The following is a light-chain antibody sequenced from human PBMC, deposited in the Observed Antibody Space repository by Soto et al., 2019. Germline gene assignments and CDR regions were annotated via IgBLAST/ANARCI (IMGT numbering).Light chain of an antibody. CDR3: QQYDSLSLT. V-gene: IGKV1-5*01. CDR2: DAS. CDR1: QSISGW. J-gene: IGKJ4*01. Sequence: DIQMTQSPSTLSASVGDRVTITCRASQSISGWLAWYQQKPGRAPKLLIYDASNLESGVPSRFSGSGSGTEVTLTISSLQPDDFATYYCQQYDSLSLTFGGGTTVEIK.